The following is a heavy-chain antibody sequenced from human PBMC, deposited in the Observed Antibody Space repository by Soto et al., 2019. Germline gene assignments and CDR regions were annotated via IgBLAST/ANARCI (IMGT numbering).Heavy chain of an antibody. CDR1: GFSLTTVGVG. D-gene: IGHD2-2*03. CDR3: ALRPASHMDWFGP. Sequence: QITLREAGPTLVKPTQTLTLTCTFSGFSLTTVGVGVGWIRQPPRRAPEWLALIYWNDNKRYSPSLERRVNITKDTSRNKVVLTVTAMDPVDTATYYCALRPASHMDWFGPCGQGTLVTVSS. J-gene: IGHJ5*02. CDR2: IYWNDNK. V-gene: IGHV2-5*01.